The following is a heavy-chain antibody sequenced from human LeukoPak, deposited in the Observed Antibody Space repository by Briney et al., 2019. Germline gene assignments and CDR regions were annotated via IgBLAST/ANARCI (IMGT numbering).Heavy chain of an antibody. CDR1: GGSISSGLYS. D-gene: IGHD2-2*01. Sequence: PSQTLSLTCTVSGGSISSGLYSWSWIRQPLGKGLEWIGYIYHTGSTYYNSSLKSRVTISVDTSKNQFSLRLSSVTAADTAVYYCARLQYCSGTSCYWFDPWGQGTLVTVSS. CDR2: IYHTGST. CDR3: ARLQYCSGTSCYWFDP. J-gene: IGHJ5*02. V-gene: IGHV4-30-2*01.